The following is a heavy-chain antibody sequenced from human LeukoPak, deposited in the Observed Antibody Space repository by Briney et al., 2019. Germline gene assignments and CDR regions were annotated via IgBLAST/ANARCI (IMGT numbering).Heavy chain of an antibody. Sequence: GGSLRLSCAASGFTFSASDMNWVRQTPGKGLEWVSSISSSSSYIYYADSVKGRFSISRDNAKNSLYLQMNSLRAEDTAVYYCARVATVTAVKDYWGQGTLVTVSS. D-gene: IGHD4-17*01. CDR2: ISSSSSYI. J-gene: IGHJ4*02. CDR1: GFTFSASD. V-gene: IGHV3-21*01. CDR3: ARVATVTAVKDY.